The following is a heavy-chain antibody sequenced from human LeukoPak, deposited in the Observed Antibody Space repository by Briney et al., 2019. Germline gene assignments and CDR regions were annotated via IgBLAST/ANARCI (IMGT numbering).Heavy chain of an antibody. J-gene: IGHJ4*02. CDR2: IYYSGST. Sequence: SGTLSLTCTVSGGSISSYYWSWIRQPPGKGLEWIGYIYYSGSTNYNPSLKSRVTISVDTSKNQFSLKLSSVTAADTAVYYCAREYDSWYTNYFDYWGQGTLVTVSS. V-gene: IGHV4-59*01. CDR1: GGSISSYY. CDR3: AREYDSWYTNYFDY. D-gene: IGHD6-13*01.